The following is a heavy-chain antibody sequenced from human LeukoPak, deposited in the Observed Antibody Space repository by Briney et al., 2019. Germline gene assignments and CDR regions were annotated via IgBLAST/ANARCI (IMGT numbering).Heavy chain of an antibody. J-gene: IGHJ6*03. Sequence: SVKVSCKASGGTFSSYAISWVRQAPGQGLEWMGGIIPIFGTANYAQKLQGRVTITADESTSTAYMELSSLRSEDTAVYYCASGSGSYYKNFYYYYYMDVWGKGTTVTISS. CDR2: IIPIFGTA. V-gene: IGHV1-69*13. CDR1: GGTFSSYA. D-gene: IGHD3-10*01. CDR3: ASGSGSYYKNFYYYYYMDV.